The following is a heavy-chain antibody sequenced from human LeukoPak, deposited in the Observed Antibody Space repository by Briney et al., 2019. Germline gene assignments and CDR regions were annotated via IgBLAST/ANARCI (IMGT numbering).Heavy chain of an antibody. CDR1: GGTFSSYA. J-gene: IGHJ4*02. CDR2: IIPIFGTA. V-gene: IGHV1-69*06. CDR3: ARDGYYYDSSGTPPDY. D-gene: IGHD3-22*01. Sequence: ASVKVSCKASGGTFSSYAISWERQAPGQGLEWMGRIIPIFGTANYAQKFQGRVTITADKSTSTAYMELSSLRSEDTAVYYCARDGYYYDSSGTPPDYWGQGTLVTVSS.